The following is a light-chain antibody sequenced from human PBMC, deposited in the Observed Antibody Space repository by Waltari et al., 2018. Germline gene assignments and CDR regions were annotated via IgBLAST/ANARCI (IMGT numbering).Light chain of an antibody. Sequence: ETVLTQSPGTLSLSPGERATLSCSASQSVRSSYLAWYQQKPGQAPRLLIYGASSRATGIPDRFSGSRSGTDFTLTISRLEPEDFAVYYCQQYVNTRLTFGPGTKVDIK. CDR1: QSVRSSY. V-gene: IGKV3-20*01. CDR3: QQYVNTRLT. CDR2: GAS. J-gene: IGKJ3*01.